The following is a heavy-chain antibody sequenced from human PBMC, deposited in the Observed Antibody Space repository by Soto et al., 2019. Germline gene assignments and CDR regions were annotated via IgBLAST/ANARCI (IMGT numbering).Heavy chain of an antibody. CDR3: ARDPSDSSGVYWYFDL. D-gene: IGHD3-22*01. CDR1: EFIFSTYG. CDR2: IWYDGRNK. V-gene: IGHV3-33*01. J-gene: IGHJ2*01. Sequence: QVQLVESGGGVVQPGRSLRLSCAASEFIFSTYGMHWVRQAPGKGLEWVAVIWYDGRNKYYADSVKGRFTISRDNSKNPLYLQMNRLRAEDTAVYYWARDPSDSSGVYWYFDLWGRGTLVTVSS.